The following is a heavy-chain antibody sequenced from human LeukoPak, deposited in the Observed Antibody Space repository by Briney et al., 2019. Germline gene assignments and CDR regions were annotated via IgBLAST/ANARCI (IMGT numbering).Heavy chain of an antibody. Sequence: ASVKVSCKASGYTFTGYYMHWVRQAPGQGLEWMGIINPSGGSTSYAQKFQGRVTMTRDTSTSTVYMELSSLRSEDTAVYYCARRPMGYDSSGYYYGMDVWGQGTTVTVSS. J-gene: IGHJ6*02. V-gene: IGHV1-46*01. CDR1: GYTFTGYY. CDR3: ARRPMGYDSSGYYYGMDV. D-gene: IGHD3-22*01. CDR2: INPSGGST.